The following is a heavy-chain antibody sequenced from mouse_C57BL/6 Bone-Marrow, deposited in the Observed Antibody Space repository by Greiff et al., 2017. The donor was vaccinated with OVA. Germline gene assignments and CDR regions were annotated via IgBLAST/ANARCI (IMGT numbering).Heavy chain of an antibody. CDR3: ARDYGSSYEAWFAY. Sequence: EVQLQESGPGLVKPSQSLSLTCSVTGYSITSGYYWHWIRQFPGNKLEWMGYISYDGSNNYNPSLKNRISITRDTSKNQFFLKLNSVTTEDTATYYCARDYGSSYEAWFAYWGQGTLVTVSA. D-gene: IGHD1-1*01. J-gene: IGHJ3*01. CDR1: GYSITSGYY. V-gene: IGHV3-6*01. CDR2: ISYDGSN.